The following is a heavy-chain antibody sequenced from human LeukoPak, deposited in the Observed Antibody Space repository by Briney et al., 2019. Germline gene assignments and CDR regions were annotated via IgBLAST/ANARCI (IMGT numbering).Heavy chain of an antibody. CDR2: IKQDGSEK. D-gene: IGHD3-22*01. V-gene: IGHV3-7*01. CDR1: GFTFSRYW. CDR3: AKLDYYDSSGYYYHSHDAFDI. Sequence: GGSLRLSCAASGFTFSRYWMSWVRQVPRKGLEWVANIKQDGSEKYYADSVKGRFTISRDNSKNTLYLQMNSLRAEDTAVYYCAKLDYYDSSGYYYHSHDAFDIWGQGTMVTVSS. J-gene: IGHJ3*02.